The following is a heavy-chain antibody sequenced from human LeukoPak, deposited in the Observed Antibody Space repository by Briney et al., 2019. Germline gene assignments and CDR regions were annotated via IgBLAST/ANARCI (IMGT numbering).Heavy chain of an antibody. CDR2: INPNSGGT. Sequence: ASVKVSCKASGYTFTGYYMHWVRQAPGQGLEWMGWINPNSGGTNYAQKFQGRVTMTRDTSISTAYMELSRLRPDDTAVYYCARDIRTATHAFDIWGQGTMVTVSS. V-gene: IGHV1-2*02. J-gene: IGHJ3*02. D-gene: IGHD2-15*01. CDR3: ARDIRTATHAFDI. CDR1: GYTFTGYY.